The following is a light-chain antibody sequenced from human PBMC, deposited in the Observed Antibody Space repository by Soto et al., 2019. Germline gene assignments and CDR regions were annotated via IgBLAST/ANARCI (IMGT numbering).Light chain of an antibody. J-gene: IGKJ4*01. CDR3: QESYTSGLT. V-gene: IGKV1-39*01. Sequence: DIRLTQSPSSLSASVGDIVTISCRASRSINNGLNWYQQRPGKAPKLLIYSASSLQSGVPSRFSGSGSGTEFTLTINSLQPEDFATYYCQESYTSGLTFGGGAKVEI. CDR1: RSINNG. CDR2: SAS.